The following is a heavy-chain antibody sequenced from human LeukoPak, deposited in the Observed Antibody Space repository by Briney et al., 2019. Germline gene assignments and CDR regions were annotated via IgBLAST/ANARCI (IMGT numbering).Heavy chain of an antibody. CDR3: ARDRGVYSGSKFDY. CDR1: GYTFTSYA. V-gene: IGHV1-3*01. CDR2: INAGNGNT. J-gene: IGHJ4*02. Sequence: ASVKVSCKASGYTFTSYAMHWVRQAPGQRLEWMGWINAGNGNTKYSQKFQGRVTITRDTSASTAYMELSSLRSDDTAVYYCARDRGVYSGSKFDYWGQGTLVTVSS. D-gene: IGHD5-12*01.